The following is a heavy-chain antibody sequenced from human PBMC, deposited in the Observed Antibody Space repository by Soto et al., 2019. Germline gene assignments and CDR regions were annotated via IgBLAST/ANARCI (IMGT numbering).Heavy chain of an antibody. V-gene: IGHV3-74*01. CDR1: GFTFSRDW. CDR3: ARGAKGNYYQDS. Sequence: EVQLVESGGDLVQPGGSLRLSCAASGFTFSRDWMHWVRQAPGKGLEWVSRVNTDETTTNYADSVRGRFAISRDNAKNTFYLQMNSLSVEDTAIYFCARGAKGNYYQDSWGLGTLVTVSP. D-gene: IGHD1-26*01. J-gene: IGHJ4*02. CDR2: VNTDETTT.